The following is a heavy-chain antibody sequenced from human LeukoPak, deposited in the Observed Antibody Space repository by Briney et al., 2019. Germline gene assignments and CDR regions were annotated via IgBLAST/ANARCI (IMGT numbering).Heavy chain of an antibody. Sequence: SETLSLTCNVSGYSISSGYYWGWIRQPPGKGLEWIGSIYHSGSTYYNPSLKSRVTISVGTSKNQFSLMLSSVTAADTAVYYCARTWNHVLDYWGQGTLVTVSS. CDR2: IYHSGST. CDR3: ARTWNHVLDY. V-gene: IGHV4-38-2*02. D-gene: IGHD1-14*01. CDR1: GYSISSGYY. J-gene: IGHJ4*02.